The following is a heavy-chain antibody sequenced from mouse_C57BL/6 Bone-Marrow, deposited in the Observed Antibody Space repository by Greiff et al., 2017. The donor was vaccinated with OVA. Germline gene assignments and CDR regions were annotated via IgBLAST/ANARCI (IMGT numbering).Heavy chain of an antibody. CDR2: IDPSDSYT. Sequence: QVQLQQPGAELVRPGTSVKLSCKASGYTFTSYWMHWVKQRPGQGLEWIGVIDPSDSYTNYNQKFKGKATLTVDTSSSTAYMQLSSLTSEDSAVYSCAREGTYGSSPWFAYWGQGTLVTVSA. CDR3: AREGTYGSSPWFAY. J-gene: IGHJ3*01. V-gene: IGHV1-59*01. CDR1: GYTFTSYW. D-gene: IGHD1-1*01.